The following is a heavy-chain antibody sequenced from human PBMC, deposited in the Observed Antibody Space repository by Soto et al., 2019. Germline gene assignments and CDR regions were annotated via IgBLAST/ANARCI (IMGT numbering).Heavy chain of an antibody. CDR2: IIPIFGTA. D-gene: IGHD4-17*01. V-gene: IGHV1-69*12. CDR1: GGTFSSYA. Sequence: QVQLVQSGAEVKKPGSSVKVSCKASGGTFSSYAISWVRQAPGQWLEWMGGIIPIFGTANYAQKFQGRVTITADESTSTAYMELSSVRSEDTAVYYCARDRPTVSGDGDYVPGAFDIWGKRTMVTVFS. CDR3: ARDRPTVSGDGDYVPGAFDI. J-gene: IGHJ3*02.